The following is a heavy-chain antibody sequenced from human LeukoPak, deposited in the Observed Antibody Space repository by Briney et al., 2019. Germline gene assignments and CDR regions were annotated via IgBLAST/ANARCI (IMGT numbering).Heavy chain of an antibody. CDR3: PRAGRYVVRGVDGNMDV. CDR1: GFTFSSYE. D-gene: IGHD3-10*01. J-gene: IGHJ6*03. Sequence: GGSLRLSCAASGFTFSSYEMNWVRQAPGKGLEWVSYISSSGSTIYYADSVKGRFTISRDNAKNSLYLQMNSLRAEDTAVYYCPRAGRYVVRGVDGNMDVWGKGTTVTVSS. CDR2: ISSSGSTI. V-gene: IGHV3-48*03.